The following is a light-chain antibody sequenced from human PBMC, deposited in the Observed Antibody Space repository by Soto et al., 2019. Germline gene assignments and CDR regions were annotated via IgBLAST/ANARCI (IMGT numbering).Light chain of an antibody. CDR3: QQYADWPLT. J-gene: IGKJ4*01. CDR2: KTS. V-gene: IGKV3-15*01. Sequence: IVMTQSPATVSVSPGESASLSCRASRTIGTNLGWYQQKPGQAPRLLISKTSTRATGVPARFSGSGSGTVFTLTITSLQSEDIAVYYCQQYADWPLTFGGGTKVDIK. CDR1: RTIGTN.